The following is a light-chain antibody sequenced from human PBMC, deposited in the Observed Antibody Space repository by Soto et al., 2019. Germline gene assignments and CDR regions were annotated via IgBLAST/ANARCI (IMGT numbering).Light chain of an antibody. CDR1: QSISSY. J-gene: IGKJ5*01. V-gene: IGKV1-39*01. CDR2: AAS. Sequence: DSQMTQSPYSLSASVGDRVTITCRASQSISSYLNWYQQKPGKAPKLLIYAASSSQSGVPSRFSGSGSGTDFTLTISSLQPEDFATYYCQQSYSTPVTCGQGTRLEIK. CDR3: QQSYSTPVT.